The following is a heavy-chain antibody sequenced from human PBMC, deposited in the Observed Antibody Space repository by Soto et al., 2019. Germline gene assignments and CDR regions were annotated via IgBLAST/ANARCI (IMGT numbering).Heavy chain of an antibody. J-gene: IGHJ4*02. Sequence: LRLSCAPSGFTFSTYGMHWVRQAPGKGLEWLAVIWYDGSNQYYADSVKGRFTIARDNSKNTLHLQMNSLRAEDTAVYYCARDLGSFNYGSSYFGYWGQGTPVTVSS. CDR2: IWYDGSNQ. V-gene: IGHV3-33*01. CDR3: ARDLGSFNYGSSYFGY. CDR1: GFTFSTYG. D-gene: IGHD3-10*01.